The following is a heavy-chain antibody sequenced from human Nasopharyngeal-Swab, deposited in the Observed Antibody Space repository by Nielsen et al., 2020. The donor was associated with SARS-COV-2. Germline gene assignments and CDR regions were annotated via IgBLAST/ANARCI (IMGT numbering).Heavy chain of an antibody. CDR1: GFTFTILW. CDR3: ARLDSSSWKFGY. J-gene: IGHJ4*02. CDR2: IKQDGTET. D-gene: IGHD6-13*01. V-gene: IGHV3-7*04. Sequence: GGSMRLSSAAYGFTFTILWMSCDRQAPGKGLEWVADIKQDGTETDYVDAVKGRFTISRDNAKNSLYLQMNSLRAEDTAVYYCARLDSSSWKFGYWGQETLVTVSS.